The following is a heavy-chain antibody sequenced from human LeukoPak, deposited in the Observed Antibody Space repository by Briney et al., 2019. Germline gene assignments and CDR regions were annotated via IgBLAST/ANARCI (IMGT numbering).Heavy chain of an antibody. CDR3: AKKWIIAAAGFVLDP. CDR2: ISGSGSST. J-gene: IGHJ5*02. D-gene: IGHD6-13*01. Sequence: GGSLRLSCAASGFTFSNYAMSWVRQAPGKGLEWVSGISGSGSSTYYADSVKGRFTISRDNSKNTLYLQMNSLRAEDTAVYYCAKKWIIAAAGFVLDPWGQGTLVTVSS. V-gene: IGHV3-23*01. CDR1: GFTFSNYA.